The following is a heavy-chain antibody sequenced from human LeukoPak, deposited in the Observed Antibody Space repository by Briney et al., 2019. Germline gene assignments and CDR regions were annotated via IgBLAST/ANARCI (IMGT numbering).Heavy chain of an antibody. J-gene: IGHJ6*02. CDR3: ARGGGLDV. Sequence: GGSLRLSCVASGVTLSNYAMSWARQAPGKGLEWVASINHNGNVNYYVDSVKGRFTISRDNAKNSLYLQMSNLRAEDTAVYFCARGGGLDVWGQGATVTVSS. CDR2: INHNGNVN. D-gene: IGHD3-16*01. V-gene: IGHV3-7*03. CDR1: GVTLSNYA.